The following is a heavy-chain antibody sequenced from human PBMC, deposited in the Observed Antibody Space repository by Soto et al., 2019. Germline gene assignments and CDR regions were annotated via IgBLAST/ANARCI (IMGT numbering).Heavy chain of an antibody. V-gene: IGHV5-10-1*01. J-gene: IGHJ6*02. CDR2: IDPSDSYT. D-gene: IGHD3-22*01. Sequence: GESLKISCKGSGYSFTSYWISWVRQMPGKGLEWMGRIDPSDSYTNYSPSFQGHVTISADKSISTAYLQWSSLKASDTAMYYCAWLTYYYDSSGPGAYYGIDVWGQGTTVTVYS. CDR3: AWLTYYYDSSGPGAYYGIDV. CDR1: GYSFTSYW.